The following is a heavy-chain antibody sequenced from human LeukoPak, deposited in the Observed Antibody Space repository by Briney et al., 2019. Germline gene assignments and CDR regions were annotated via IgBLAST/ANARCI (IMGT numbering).Heavy chain of an antibody. D-gene: IGHD3-22*01. CDR2: ISYDGSNK. CDR1: GFTFRSYA. CDR3: ARDSTDYYDSSGYYFDY. V-gene: IGHV3-30-3*01. J-gene: IGHJ4*02. Sequence: HPGRSLRLSCAASGFTFRSYAMHWVRQAPGKGLEWVAVISYDGSNKYYADSVKGRFTISRDNSKNTLYLQINSLRAEDTAVYYCARDSTDYYDSSGYYFDYWGQGTLVTVSS.